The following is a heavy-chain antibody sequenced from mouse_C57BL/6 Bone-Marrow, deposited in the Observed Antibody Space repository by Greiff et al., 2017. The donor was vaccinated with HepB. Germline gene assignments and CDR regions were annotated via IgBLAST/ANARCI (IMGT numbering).Heavy chain of an antibody. CDR2: INPSSGYT. V-gene: IGHV1-4*01. Sequence: VQLQHSGAELARPGASVKMSCKASGYTFTSYTMHWVKQRPGQGLEWIGYINPSSGYTKYNQKFKDKATLTADKSSSTAYMQLSSLTSEDSAVYYCARGGYYSNYGSMDYWGQGTSVTVSS. D-gene: IGHD2-5*01. CDR1: GYTFTSYT. CDR3: ARGGYYSNYGSMDY. J-gene: IGHJ4*01.